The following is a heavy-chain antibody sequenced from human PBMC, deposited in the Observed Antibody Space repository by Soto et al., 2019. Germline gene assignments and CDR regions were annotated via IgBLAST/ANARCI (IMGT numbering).Heavy chain of an antibody. CDR2: ISSTSSYI. CDR1: GFTFDTYS. V-gene: IGHV3-21*06. J-gene: IGHJ4*02. CDR3: AREATAEYFFDF. Sequence: ELQLVESGGGLVKPGGSLRLSCAASGFTFDTYSMNWVRQAPGKGLEWVSSISSTSSYIYYADSVKGRFTISRDNAKNSLYLQMSGLRAADTAVYYCAREATAEYFFDFWGQGTQVTVSS.